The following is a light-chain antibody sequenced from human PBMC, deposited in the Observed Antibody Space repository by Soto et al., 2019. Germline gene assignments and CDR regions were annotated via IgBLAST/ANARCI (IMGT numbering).Light chain of an antibody. Sequence: SALTQPASVSGSPGQSITISCTGTSSDVGGSNSVSWYQQHPGKAPKLIIFEVSNRPSGVSNRFSGSKSGDTASLTISGLHTEDEADYYCSSYTSSSTLYVFGTGTRSPS. J-gene: IGLJ1*01. CDR2: EVS. CDR1: SSDVGGSNS. CDR3: SSYTSSSTLYV. V-gene: IGLV2-14*01.